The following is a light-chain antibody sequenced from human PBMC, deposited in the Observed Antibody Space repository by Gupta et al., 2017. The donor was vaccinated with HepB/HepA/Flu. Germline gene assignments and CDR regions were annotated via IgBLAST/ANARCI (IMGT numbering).Light chain of an antibody. Sequence: SELTQDPAVSVALGQTVRITCPGDTLRSYYASWYQQKPGQAPVLVIYGKNNRPSGIPDRFSGSSSGNTASLTITGAQAEDEADYYCNYRDSSSNHVVFGGGTKLTVL. CDR1: TLRSYY. V-gene: IGLV3-19*01. CDR2: GKN. CDR3: NYRDSSSNHVV. J-gene: IGLJ2*01.